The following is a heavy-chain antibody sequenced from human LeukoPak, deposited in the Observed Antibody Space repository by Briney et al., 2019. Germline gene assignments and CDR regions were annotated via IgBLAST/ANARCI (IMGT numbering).Heavy chain of an antibody. V-gene: IGHV1-18*01. CDR2: IHIYRGNT. Sequence: ASVKVSCKASGYTFITYGISWVRQAPGQGLEWMGWIHIYRGNTNYAQKFQGRVTMTTDTSTSTVYMEVRGLRSDDTAMYYCARDVGITVADSFDPWGQGTLVTVSS. CDR1: GYTFITYG. J-gene: IGHJ5*02. CDR3: ARDVGITVADSFDP. D-gene: IGHD6-13*01.